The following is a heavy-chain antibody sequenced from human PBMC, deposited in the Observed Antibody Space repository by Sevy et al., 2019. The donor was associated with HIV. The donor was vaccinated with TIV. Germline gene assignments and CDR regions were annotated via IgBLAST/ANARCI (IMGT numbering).Heavy chain of an antibody. J-gene: IGHJ3*02. V-gene: IGHV4-61*02. CDR3: ARGGYYDILTGYAFDI. D-gene: IGHD3-9*01. Sequence: SETLSLTCTVSGGSISSGSYYWSWIRQPAGKGLEWIGRIYTSGSTNYNPSLKSRVTISVDTSKNQFSLKLSSVTAADTAVYYCARGGYYDILTGYAFDIWGQGTMVTVSS. CDR2: IYTSGST. CDR1: GGSISSGSYY.